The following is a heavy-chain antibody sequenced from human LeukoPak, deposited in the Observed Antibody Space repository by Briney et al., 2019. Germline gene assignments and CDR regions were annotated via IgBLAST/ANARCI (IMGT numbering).Heavy chain of an antibody. Sequence: PSETLSLTCTVSGGSISSYYWSWVRQPAGKGLEWIGRIYTSGSNNYNPSLKSRVTISVDTSKNQFSLKLNSVTAADTAIYYCASERAAAISYYYYYYMDVWGKGTTVTVSS. D-gene: IGHD2-2*01. V-gene: IGHV4-4*07. J-gene: IGHJ6*03. CDR1: GGSISSYY. CDR2: IYTSGSN. CDR3: ASERAAAISYYYYYYMDV.